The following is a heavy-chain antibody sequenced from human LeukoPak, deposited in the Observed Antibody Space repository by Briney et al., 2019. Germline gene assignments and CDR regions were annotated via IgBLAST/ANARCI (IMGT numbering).Heavy chain of an antibody. D-gene: IGHD5-24*01. J-gene: IGHJ5*02. Sequence: SVKVSCKASGDTFSSYAIGWVRQAPGQGLEWIGGIIPIFGTANYAQKFQGRVTITADESTSTAYMELRSLTSEDTAVYYCARRGWLQANWFDPWGQGTLVTVSS. V-gene: IGHV1-69*01. CDR3: ARRGWLQANWFDP. CDR2: IIPIFGTA. CDR1: GDTFSSYA.